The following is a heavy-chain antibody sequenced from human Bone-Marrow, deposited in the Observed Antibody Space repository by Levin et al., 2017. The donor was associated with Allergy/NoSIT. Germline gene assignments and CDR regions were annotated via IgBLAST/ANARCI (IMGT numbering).Heavy chain of an antibody. D-gene: IGHD3-10*01. CDR2: ISAGGNSE. CDR3: AKDVGAVRWDH. CDR1: GFTFTSYA. Sequence: GESLKISCAASGFTFTSYAMCWVRQTPGKGLEWVAVISAGGNSEYYAEDVKGRFTISRDNSRDTVSLQMSSLRVEDTAIYYCAKDVGAVRWDHWGQGTVVMVSS. J-gene: IGHJ4*02. V-gene: IGHV3-23*01.